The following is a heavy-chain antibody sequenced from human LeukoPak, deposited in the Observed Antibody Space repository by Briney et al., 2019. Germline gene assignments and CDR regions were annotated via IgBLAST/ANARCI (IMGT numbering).Heavy chain of an antibody. CDR3: AKVILDDFWSGYDAFDI. D-gene: IGHD3-3*01. Sequence: GGPLRLSCAASGFTFSSYAMSWVRQAPGKGLEWVSAISGSGGSTYYADSVKGRFTISRDNSKNTLYLQMNSLRAEDTAVYYCAKVILDDFWSGYDAFDIWGQGTMVTVSS. CDR1: GFTFSSYA. V-gene: IGHV3-23*01. J-gene: IGHJ3*02. CDR2: ISGSGGST.